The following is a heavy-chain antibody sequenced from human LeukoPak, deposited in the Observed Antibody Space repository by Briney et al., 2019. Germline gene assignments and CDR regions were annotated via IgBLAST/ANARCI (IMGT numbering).Heavy chain of an antibody. CDR3: ARAYQLPPDAFDI. V-gene: IGHV1-69*05. CDR2: IIPIFGTA. CDR1: GGTFSSYA. Sequence: GASVKVSCKASGGTFSSYAISWVRQAPGQGLEWMGRIIPIFGTANSAQKFQGRVTITTDESTSTAYMELSSLRSEDTAVYYCARAYQLPPDAFDIWGQGTMVTVSS. J-gene: IGHJ3*02. D-gene: IGHD2-2*01.